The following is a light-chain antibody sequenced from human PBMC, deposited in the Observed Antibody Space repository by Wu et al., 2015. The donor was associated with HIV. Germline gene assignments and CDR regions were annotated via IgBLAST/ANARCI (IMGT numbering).Light chain of an antibody. CDR2: ATS. CDR3: QQSYSTPIT. Sequence: DIQLTQSPSFLSASVGDRVTITCRTSQSIDTYLNWYQQKLGRAPKLLIYATSNLQSGVPSRFSGSGSGTDFTLTISNLQPEDFATYFCQQSYSTPITFGQGHDWRLN. CDR1: QSIDTY. V-gene: IGKV1-39*01. J-gene: IGKJ5*01.